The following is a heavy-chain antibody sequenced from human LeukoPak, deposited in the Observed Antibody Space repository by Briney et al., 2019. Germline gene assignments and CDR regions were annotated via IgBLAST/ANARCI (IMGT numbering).Heavy chain of an antibody. CDR3: ARLYNSLSDY. J-gene: IGHJ4*02. Sequence: SETLSLTCTVSGGSISSGSYYWSWIRQPAGKGLEWIGRIYTSGSTNYNPSLKSRVTISVDTSKNQFSLKLSSVTAADTAVYYCARLYNSLSDYWGQGTLVTVSS. CDR1: GGSISSGSYY. D-gene: IGHD1-20*01. CDR2: IYTSGST. V-gene: IGHV4-61*02.